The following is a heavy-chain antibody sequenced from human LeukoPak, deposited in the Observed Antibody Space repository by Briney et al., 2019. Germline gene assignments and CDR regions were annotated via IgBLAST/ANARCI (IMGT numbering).Heavy chain of an antibody. CDR1: GFTFSSYG. CDR3: AISRGRWEILDY. V-gene: IGHV3-30*02. D-gene: IGHD3-10*01. CDR2: IRYDGSNK. J-gene: IGHJ4*02. Sequence: GGSLRLSCAASGFTFSSYGMHWVRQGPGKGLEWVAFIRYDGSNKYHADSVKGRFTISRDNSKNTLYLQMNSLVAEDTAVYYCAISRGRWEILDYWGQGTLVTVSS.